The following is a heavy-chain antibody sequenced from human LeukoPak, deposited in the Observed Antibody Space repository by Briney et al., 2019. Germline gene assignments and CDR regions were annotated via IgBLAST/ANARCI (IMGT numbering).Heavy chain of an antibody. CDR1: GGSISSSTYY. Sequence: SETLSLTCSVSGGSISSSTYYWGWIRQPPGKGLEWIGNIYNSGSTYYNPSLKSRVTISVDTSKNQFSLKLSSVTAADTAVYYCARQYCSSTSCLFDYWGQGTLVTVSS. D-gene: IGHD2-2*01. CDR2: IYNSGST. V-gene: IGHV4-39*07. CDR3: ARQYCSSTSCLFDY. J-gene: IGHJ4*02.